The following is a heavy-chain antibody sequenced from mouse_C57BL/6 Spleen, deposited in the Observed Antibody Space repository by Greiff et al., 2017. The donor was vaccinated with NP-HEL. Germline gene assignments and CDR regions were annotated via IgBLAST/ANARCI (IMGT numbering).Heavy chain of an antibody. CDR3: ARQGGNYYGSMFAY. Sequence: DVMLVESGGDLVKPGGSLKLSCAASGFTFSSYGMSWVRQTPDKRLEWVATISSGGSYTYYPDSVKGRFTISRDNAKNTLYLQMSSLKSEDTAMYYCARQGGNYYGSMFAYWGQGTLVTVSA. D-gene: IGHD1-1*01. CDR2: ISSGGSYT. CDR1: GFTFSSYG. J-gene: IGHJ3*01. V-gene: IGHV5-6*02.